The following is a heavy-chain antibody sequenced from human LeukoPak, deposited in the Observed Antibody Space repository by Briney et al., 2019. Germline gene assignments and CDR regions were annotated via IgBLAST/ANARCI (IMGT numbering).Heavy chain of an antibody. D-gene: IGHD5-12*01. J-gene: IGHJ4*02. V-gene: IGHV3-64D*06. Sequence: GGSLRLSCSASGFTFSSYAMRWVRQAPGKGLEYVSAISSNGGSTYYADSVKGRFTISRDNSKNTLYLQMSSLRAEDTAVYYCVRGDIVATIYGDYWGQGTLVTVSS. CDR3: VRGDIVATIYGDY. CDR1: GFTFSSYA. CDR2: ISSNGGST.